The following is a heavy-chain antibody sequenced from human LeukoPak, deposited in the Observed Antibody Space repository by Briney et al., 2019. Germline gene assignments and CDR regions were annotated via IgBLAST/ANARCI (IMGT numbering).Heavy chain of an antibody. CDR3: ARDQGYYDFWSGYSA. V-gene: IGHV4-39*07. D-gene: IGHD3-3*01. CDR1: GGSISSSSYY. CDR2: IYYSGST. J-gene: IGHJ4*02. Sequence: SETLSLTCTVSGGSISSSSYYWGWIRQPPGKGLEWIGSIYYSGSTNYNPSLKSRVTMSVDTSKNQFSLKLSSVTAADTAVYYCARDQGYYDFWSGYSAWGQGTLVTVSS.